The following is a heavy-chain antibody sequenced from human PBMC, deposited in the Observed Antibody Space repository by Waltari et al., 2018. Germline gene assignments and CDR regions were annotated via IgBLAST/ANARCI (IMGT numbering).Heavy chain of an antibody. CDR1: GGSISSYY. J-gene: IGHJ6*02. D-gene: IGHD6-6*01. CDR2: IYYSGST. Sequence: QVQLQESGPGLVKPSETLSLPCTVSGGSISSYYWSWIRQPPGKGLEWIGYIYYSGSTNYNPSRKSGVTRSVDTSKKQFSLKLRYVTAADTAVYYCARDISIAARQNYDMDVWGQGTTVTVSS. CDR3: ARDISIAARQNYDMDV. V-gene: IGHV4-59*01.